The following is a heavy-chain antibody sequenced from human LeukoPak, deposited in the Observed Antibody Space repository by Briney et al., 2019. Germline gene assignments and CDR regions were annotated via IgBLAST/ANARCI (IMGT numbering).Heavy chain of an antibody. D-gene: IGHD3-9*01. Sequence: GRSLRLSCAASGFTFSSYAMHWVRQAPGKGLEWVSAISGSGGSTYYADSVKGRFTISRDNSKNTLYLQMNSLRAEDTAVYYCAKLTNYDILTGYSVIDYWGQGTLVTDSS. J-gene: IGHJ4*02. CDR1: GFTFSSYA. V-gene: IGHV3-23*01. CDR3: AKLTNYDILTGYSVIDY. CDR2: ISGSGGST.